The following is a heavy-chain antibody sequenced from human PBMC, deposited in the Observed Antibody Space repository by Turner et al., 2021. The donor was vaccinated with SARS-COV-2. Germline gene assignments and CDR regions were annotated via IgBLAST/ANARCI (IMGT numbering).Heavy chain of an antibody. CDR2: INPNSGGT. CDR3: ARSRYTYGSYYYYGMVV. J-gene: IGHJ6*02. CDR1: GYTFTGYY. V-gene: IGHV1-2*02. Sequence: QVQLVQSGAEVKNPGVSVKVSSKTSGYTFTGYYMHWVRQAPGQGLEWMGWINPNSGGTNYAQKFQGRVTMTWDTSISTAYMELSRLRSDDTAVYYCARSRYTYGSYYYYGMVVWGQGTTFTVSS. D-gene: IGHD5-18*01.